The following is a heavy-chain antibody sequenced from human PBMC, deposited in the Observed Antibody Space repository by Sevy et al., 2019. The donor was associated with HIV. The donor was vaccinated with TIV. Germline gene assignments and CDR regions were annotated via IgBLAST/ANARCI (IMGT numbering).Heavy chain of an antibody. CDR2: IRSKAYRGTT. D-gene: IGHD3-10*01. CDR3: IRDRGITMVRGVNYYGMDV. J-gene: IGHJ6*02. CDR1: GFTFGDYA. V-gene: IGHV3-49*03. Sequence: GGSLRLSCTTSGFTFGDYAMSWFRQAPGKGLEWVGFIRSKAYRGTTEDAASVKGRFTISRDDSKSIAYLQMNSLKTEDTAVYYCIRDRGITMVRGVNYYGMDVWGQGTTVTVSS.